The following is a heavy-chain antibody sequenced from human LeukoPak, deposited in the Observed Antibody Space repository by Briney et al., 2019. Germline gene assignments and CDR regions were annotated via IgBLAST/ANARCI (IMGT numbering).Heavy chain of an antibody. CDR2: MSPNSGNT. Sequence: ASVKVSCKASGYTFTSYDINWVRQASGQGLEWMGWMSPNSGNTGYAQKFQGRVTMTRNTSISTAYMELSSLRSEDTAVYYCAREEVVVVPAAISYYYYGMDVWGQGTTVTVSS. D-gene: IGHD2-2*02. V-gene: IGHV1-8*01. CDR3: AREEVVVVPAAISYYYYGMDV. CDR1: GYTFTSYD. J-gene: IGHJ6*02.